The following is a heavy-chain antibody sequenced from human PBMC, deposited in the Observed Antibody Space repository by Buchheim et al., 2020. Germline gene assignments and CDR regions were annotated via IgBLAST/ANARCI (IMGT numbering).Heavy chain of an antibody. CDR3: PGDQYAGEAP. J-gene: IGHJ5*02. V-gene: IGHV3-33*08. CDR1: GFTFSSYG. CDR2: LWDDGGNT. D-gene: IGHD2-8*01. Sequence: QVQLVESGGGLVQPGRSLRLSCVGSGFTFSSYGMSWVRQAPGKGLEWVAVLWDDGGNTYYADSVKGRFTISRDNSKTTLYLQMNSLRDEDTTMYVCPGDQYAGEAPWGQGTL.